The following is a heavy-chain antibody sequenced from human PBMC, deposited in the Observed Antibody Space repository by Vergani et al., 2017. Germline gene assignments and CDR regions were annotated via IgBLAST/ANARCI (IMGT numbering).Heavy chain of an antibody. CDR3: TTETGLLYSSTWYAVFGY. CDR1: GFTFSNAW. Sequence: VQLVESGGGLVKPGGSLRLSCAASGFTFSNAWMSWVRQAPGKGLEWVGRIKSKTDGGRTDYAAPVKGRFTISRDDSKNTLYLQMNSLKTEDTALYYGTTETGLLYSSTWYAVFGYWGQGTLVTVSS. D-gene: IGHD6-13*01. CDR2: IKSKTDGGRT. J-gene: IGHJ4*02. V-gene: IGHV3-15*01.